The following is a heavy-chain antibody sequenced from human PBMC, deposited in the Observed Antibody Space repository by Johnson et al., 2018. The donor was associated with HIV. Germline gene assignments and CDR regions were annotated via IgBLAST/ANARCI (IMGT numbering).Heavy chain of an antibody. CDR3: AREGGPPKLAFDI. D-gene: IGHD3-16*01. CDR1: AFTVSRTY. Sequence: VQLVESGGGLLQPGASLRLSSAASAFTVSRTYMRWVRPAPGKGLECVSVIYSGRTTYNADSVKRRFTISRDNSKNTLYLQMNSLRAEDTAVYYCAREGGPPKLAFDIWGQGTMVTVSS. V-gene: IGHV3-66*01. CDR2: IYSGRTT. J-gene: IGHJ3*02.